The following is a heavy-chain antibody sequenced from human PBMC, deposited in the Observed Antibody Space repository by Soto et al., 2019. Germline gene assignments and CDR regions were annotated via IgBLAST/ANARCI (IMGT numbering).Heavy chain of an antibody. CDR3: ARYLKGDLTSDYYFDY. Sequence: QVQLVQSGAEVKKPGASVKVSCKASGYTFTSYGISWVRQAPGQGLEWMGWISAYKGNTNHAQKLQGRVTMTTDTSTSTAYMELRSLRSDDTAVYYCARYLKGDLTSDYYFDYWGQGTLVTVSS. D-gene: IGHD2-21*02. V-gene: IGHV1-18*01. J-gene: IGHJ4*02. CDR1: GYTFTSYG. CDR2: ISAYKGNT.